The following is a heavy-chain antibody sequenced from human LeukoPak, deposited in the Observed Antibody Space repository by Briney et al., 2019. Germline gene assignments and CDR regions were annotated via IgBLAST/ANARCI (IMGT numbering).Heavy chain of an antibody. V-gene: IGHV3-23*01. CDR1: GFTFSSYW. D-gene: IGHD3-22*01. Sequence: GGSLRLSCAASGFTFSSYWMSWVRQAPGKGLEWVSAISGNGRGTYYADSVRGRFNISRDNSNNMVYLQMNSLRAEDTALYFCAKETFYYDGTGYYHDGYFDHWGQGAQVSVSS. J-gene: IGHJ4*02. CDR2: ISGNGRGT. CDR3: AKETFYYDGTGYYHDGYFDH.